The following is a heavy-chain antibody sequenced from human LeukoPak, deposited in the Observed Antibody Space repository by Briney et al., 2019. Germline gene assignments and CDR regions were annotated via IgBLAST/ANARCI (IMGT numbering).Heavy chain of an antibody. J-gene: IGHJ4*02. Sequence: PGASLKISCKGSGYSYTSYWIGWVRQMPGKGLEWMGIIYPGDSDARYSPSFQGQVTLSADKSVSTAYLQWSSLKASDTAMYYCATRNYYGSGSLDFWGQGTLVTVSS. CDR2: IYPGDSDA. D-gene: IGHD3-10*01. CDR1: GYSYTSYW. V-gene: IGHV5-51*01. CDR3: ATRNYYGSGSLDF.